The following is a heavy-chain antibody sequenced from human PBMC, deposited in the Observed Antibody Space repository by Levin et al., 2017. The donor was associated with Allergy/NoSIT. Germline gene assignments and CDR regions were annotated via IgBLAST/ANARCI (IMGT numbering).Heavy chain of an antibody. J-gene: IGHJ4*02. CDR2: ISGSGGST. Sequence: PGGSLRLSCAASGFTFSSYAMSWVRQAPGKGLEWVSTISGSGGSTYYADSVKGRFTISRDNSKNTLYLQMNSLRAEDTAVYYCAKGGLNSYYDFWSGYYPFDYWGQGTLVTVSS. D-gene: IGHD3-3*01. CDR1: GFTFSSYA. V-gene: IGHV3-23*01. CDR3: AKGGLNSYYDFWSGYYPFDY.